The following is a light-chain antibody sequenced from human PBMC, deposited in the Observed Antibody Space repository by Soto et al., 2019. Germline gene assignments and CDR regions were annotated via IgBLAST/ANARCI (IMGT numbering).Light chain of an antibody. Sequence: EIVLTQSPGTLSLSPGARATLSCRASQSVSSNLAWYQQKSGQPPRLLIHTASSRATGVPARFSGSGSRTDFTLTIDSLEPEDFAVYYCQERSRWPRATFGGGTKVDIK. CDR1: QSVSSN. V-gene: IGKV3-11*01. CDR3: QERSRWPRAT. CDR2: TAS. J-gene: IGKJ4*01.